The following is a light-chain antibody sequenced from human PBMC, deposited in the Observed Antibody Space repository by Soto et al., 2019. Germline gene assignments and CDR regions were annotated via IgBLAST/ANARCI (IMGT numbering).Light chain of an antibody. CDR2: GAS. Sequence: EIVLTQSPVTLSFSPGEIATLSCRSSQSVSSSYSAWYQQKPGQAPRLLIYGASSRATGIPDRFSGSGSGTDFTLTISRLEPEDFAVYYCQQYGSSRTFGQGAKVDVK. J-gene: IGKJ1*01. CDR3: QQYGSSRT. CDR1: QSVSSSY. V-gene: IGKV3-20*01.